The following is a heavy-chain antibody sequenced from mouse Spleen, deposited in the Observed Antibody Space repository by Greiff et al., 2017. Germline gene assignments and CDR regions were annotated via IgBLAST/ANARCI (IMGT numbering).Heavy chain of an antibody. J-gene: IGHJ2*01. Sequence: VQLQQSGAELARPGASVKLSCKASGYTFTSYGISWVKQRTGQGLEWIGEIYPRSGNTYYNEKFKGKATLTADKSSSTAYMELRSLTSEDSAVYFCARIPNYYGKGSYFDYWGQGTTLTVSS. V-gene: IGHV1-81*01. CDR1: GYTFTSYG. CDR2: IYPRSGNT. D-gene: IGHD1-1*01. CDR3: ARIPNYYGKGSYFDY.